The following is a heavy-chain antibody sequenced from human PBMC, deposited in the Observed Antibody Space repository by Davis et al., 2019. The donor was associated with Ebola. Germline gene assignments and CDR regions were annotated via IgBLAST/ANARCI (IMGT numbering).Heavy chain of an antibody. CDR3: ARGNYGDYIVLYYYNMDV. CDR1: GGSITSSDYY. D-gene: IGHD4-17*01. J-gene: IGHJ6*02. CDR2: FYYSGTT. V-gene: IGHV4-39*01. Sequence: ETLSLTCTVSGGSITSSDYYWGWIRQSPGKGLEWIGTFYYSGTTFYNPSLKSRITVSVDPSKNQFSLNLNSATAADTAVYYCARGNYGDYIVLYYYNMDVWGHGTTVTVSS.